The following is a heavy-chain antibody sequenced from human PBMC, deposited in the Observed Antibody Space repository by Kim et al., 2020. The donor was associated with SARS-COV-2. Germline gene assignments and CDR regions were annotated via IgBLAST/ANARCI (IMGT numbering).Heavy chain of an antibody. V-gene: IGHV3-11*01. J-gene: IGHJ6*03. Sequence: GGSLRLSCAASAFIVTDYYMTWIRQAPGKGLEWVSYLSGSGSSIYYADSVKGRFTISRDNAKNSLYLQMKSLRAEDTAMSYCTRNSRAVSPGGPYHYYIDVWGKGTTVTVSS. CDR2: LSGSGSSI. CDR1: AFIVTDYY. D-gene: IGHD3-16*01. CDR3: TRNSRAVSPGGPYHYYIDV.